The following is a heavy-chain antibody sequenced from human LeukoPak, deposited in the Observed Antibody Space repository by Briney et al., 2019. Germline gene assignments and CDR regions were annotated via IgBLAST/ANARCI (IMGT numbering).Heavy chain of an antibody. D-gene: IGHD6-19*01. J-gene: IGHJ4*02. CDR1: GFTFSKYW. V-gene: IGHV3-74*01. Sequence: PGGSLRLSCAASGFTFSKYWMLWVRQAPGKGLECVSRINTDGTVTTYADSVKGRFTVSRDNADNTMFLQMNSVRDEETAVYYCETKQWLAPPPDSWGQGTPVTVSS. CDR3: ETKQWLAPPPDS. CDR2: INTDGTVT.